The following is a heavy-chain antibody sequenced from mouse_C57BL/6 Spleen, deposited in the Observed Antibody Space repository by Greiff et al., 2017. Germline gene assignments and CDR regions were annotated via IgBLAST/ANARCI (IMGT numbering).Heavy chain of an antibody. V-gene: IGHV2-5*01. CDR3: AHLFITTVVATYYYAMDY. Sequence: VQLQESGPGLVQPSQSLSITCTVSGFSLTSYGVHWVRQSPGKGLEWLGVIWRGGSTDYNAAFMSRLSITKDNSKSQVLFKINSQQADDTAIYYCAHLFITTVVATYYYAMDYWGQGTSVTVSS. CDR2: IWRGGST. CDR1: GFSLTSYG. D-gene: IGHD1-1*01. J-gene: IGHJ4*01.